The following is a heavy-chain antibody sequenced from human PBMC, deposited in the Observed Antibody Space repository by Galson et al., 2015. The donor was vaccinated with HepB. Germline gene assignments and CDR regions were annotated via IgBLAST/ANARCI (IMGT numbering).Heavy chain of an antibody. Sequence: SVTVSCKASGYTFTSYAMNWVRQAPGQGLEWMGWINTNTGNPTYAQGFTGRFVFSLDTSVSTAYLQISSLKAEDTAVYYCARDDPQGYSGYDLGYWGQGTLVTVSS. J-gene: IGHJ4*02. CDR3: ARDDPQGYSGYDLGY. CDR1: GYTFTSYA. CDR2: INTNTGNP. V-gene: IGHV7-4-1*02. D-gene: IGHD5-12*01.